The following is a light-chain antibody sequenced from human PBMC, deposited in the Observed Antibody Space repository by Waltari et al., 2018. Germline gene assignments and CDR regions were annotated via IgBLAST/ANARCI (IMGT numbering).Light chain of an antibody. CDR3: SSYTSSGTLRV. V-gene: IGLV2-14*03. CDR2: DVS. J-gene: IGLJ2*01. Sequence: QSALTQPASVSGSPGQSITIYCTGTSSDVGGYNYVSWYQQHPGKAPKLMIYDVSKRPSGVSNRFSGSKSGNTASLTISGLQAEDEADYYCSSYTSSGTLRVFGGGTKLTVL. CDR1: SSDVGGYNY.